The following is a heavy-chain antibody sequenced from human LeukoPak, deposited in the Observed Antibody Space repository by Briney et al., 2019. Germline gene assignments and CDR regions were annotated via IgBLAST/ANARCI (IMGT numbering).Heavy chain of an antibody. J-gene: IGHJ4*02. V-gene: IGHV3-21*01. CDR3: ARDELSDYYDSSGSMLSDY. D-gene: IGHD3-22*01. CDR1: GFTFSSYS. Sequence: GGSLRLSCAASGFTFSSYSMNWVRQAPGKGLEWVSSISSSSSYIYYADSVKGRFTISRDNAKDSLYLQMNSLSAEDTAVYYCARDELSDYYDSSGSMLSDYWGQGTLVTVSS. CDR2: ISSSSSYI.